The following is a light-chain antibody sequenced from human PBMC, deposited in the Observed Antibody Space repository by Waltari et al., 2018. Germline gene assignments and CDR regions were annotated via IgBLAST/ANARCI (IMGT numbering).Light chain of an antibody. CDR1: KSGDKY. CDR2: HDS. V-gene: IGLV3-1*01. J-gene: IGLJ3*02. Sequence: SYELTQPPSVSVSPGQTASITCSGVKSGDKYACCYQQKAGQSPVLVIYHDSKRPSVIAARFCGSNSETTATMTIGGTQEKEEADYCCQAWDSSTAVFGAGTKLTVL. CDR3: QAWDSSTAV.